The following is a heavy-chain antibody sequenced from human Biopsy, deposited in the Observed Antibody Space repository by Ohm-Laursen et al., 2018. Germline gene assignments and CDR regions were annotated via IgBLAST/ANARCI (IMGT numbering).Heavy chain of an antibody. Sequence: ASVKVSCKASGYTFAGYYPHWVRQAPRHGLGWMGWINPNSGNANYAQSFQGRLTVTRDTSISTAYMELTSLTFDDTAIYYCARVPAYPSIDGYYGLDLWGQGTTVIVSS. CDR3: ARVPAYPSIDGYYGLDL. D-gene: IGHD3-9*01. V-gene: IGHV1-2*02. CDR1: GYTFAGYY. J-gene: IGHJ6*02. CDR2: INPNSGNA.